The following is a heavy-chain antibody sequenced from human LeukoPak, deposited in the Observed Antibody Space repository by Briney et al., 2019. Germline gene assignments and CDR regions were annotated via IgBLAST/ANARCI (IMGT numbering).Heavy chain of an antibody. CDR1: GGSFSGYY. CDR2: INHSGST. J-gene: IGHJ5*02. V-gene: IGHV4-34*01. Sequence: SETLSLTCAVYGGSFSGYYWSWIRRPPGKGLEWIGEINHSGSTNYNPSLKSRLTISVDTSKNQFSLKLSSVTAADTAVYYCARVSRFLNWFDPWGQGTLVTVSS. CDR3: ARVSRFLNWFDP. D-gene: IGHD2-21*01.